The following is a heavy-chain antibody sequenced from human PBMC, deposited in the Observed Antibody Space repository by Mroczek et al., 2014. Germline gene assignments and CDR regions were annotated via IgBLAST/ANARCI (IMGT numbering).Heavy chain of an antibody. V-gene: IGHV4-34*01. J-gene: IGHJ4*02. CDR3: ARGLRTPTLNCSSTSCYSYYFDY. CDR1: GGSFSGYY. CDR2: INHSGST. D-gene: IGHD2-2*01. Sequence: QVQLQQWGAGLLKPSETLSLTCAVYGGSFSGYYWSWIRQPPGKGLEWIGEINHSGSTNYNPSLKSRVTISVDTSKNQFSLKLSSVTAADTAVYYCARGLRTPTLNCSSTSCYSYYFDYWGQGTLVTVSS.